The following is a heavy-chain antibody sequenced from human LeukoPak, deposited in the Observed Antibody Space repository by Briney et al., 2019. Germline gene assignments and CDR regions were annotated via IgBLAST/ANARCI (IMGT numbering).Heavy chain of an antibody. CDR2: ISAYNGNT. D-gene: IGHD6-19*01. V-gene: IGHV1-18*01. CDR1: GYTFTSYG. J-gene: IGHJ4*02. Sequence: ASVKVSCKASGYTFTSYGISWVRQAPGQGLEWMGWISAYNGNTNYAQKLQGRVTMTTDTSTSTAYMELRSLRSDDTAVYYCARDRVAAVAVEPLNYWGQGTLVTDSS. CDR3: ARDRVAAVAVEPLNY.